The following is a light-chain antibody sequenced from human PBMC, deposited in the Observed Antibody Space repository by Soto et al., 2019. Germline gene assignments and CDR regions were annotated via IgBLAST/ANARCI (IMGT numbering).Light chain of an antibody. J-gene: IGKJ4*01. CDR2: DAS. CDR3: QQHNSYPVT. V-gene: IGKV1-5*01. Sequence: DIQMTQSPSTLSASVGDRVTITCRASQGIIRWLAWYQQKPGKAPELLMYDASTLESAVPSRFSGSGSGTEFTLTISSLQPDDFATYYCQQHNSYPVTFGGGTRVEVK. CDR1: QGIIRW.